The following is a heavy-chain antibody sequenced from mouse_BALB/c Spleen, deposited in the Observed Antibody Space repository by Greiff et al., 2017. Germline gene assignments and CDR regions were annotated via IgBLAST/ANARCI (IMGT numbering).Heavy chain of an antibody. J-gene: IGHJ3*01. CDR2: ISSGGSYT. CDR3: TREDYGSSPFAY. V-gene: IGHV5-6-4*01. CDR1: GFTFSSYT. Sequence: DVMLVESGGGLVKPGGSLKLSCAASGFTFSSYTMSWVRQTPEKRLEWVATISSGGSYTYYPDSVKGRFTISRDNAKNTLYLQMSSLKSEDTAMYYCTREDYGSSPFAYWGQGTLVTVSA. D-gene: IGHD1-1*01.